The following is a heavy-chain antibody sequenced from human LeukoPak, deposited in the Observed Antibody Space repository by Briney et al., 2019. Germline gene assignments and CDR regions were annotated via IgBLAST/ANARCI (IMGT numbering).Heavy chain of an antibody. J-gene: IGHJ3*02. Sequence: GASVKVSCTASGGTFSSYAISWVRQAPGQGLEWMGGIIPIFGTANYAQKFQGRVTITTDESTSTAYMELSSLRSEDTAVYYCARGIQRSDAFDIWGQGTMVTVSS. D-gene: IGHD6-25*01. CDR2: IIPIFGTA. CDR1: GGTFSSYA. CDR3: ARGIQRSDAFDI. V-gene: IGHV1-69*05.